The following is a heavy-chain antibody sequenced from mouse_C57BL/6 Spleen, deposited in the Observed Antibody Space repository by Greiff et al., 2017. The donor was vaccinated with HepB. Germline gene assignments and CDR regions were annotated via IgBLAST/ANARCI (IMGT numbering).Heavy chain of an antibody. V-gene: IGHV7-3*01. CDR3: ARGVITTYYFDY. J-gene: IGHJ2*01. Sequence: EVKLQESGGGLVQPGGSLSLSCAASGFTFTDYYMSWVRQPPGKALEWLGFIRNKANGYTTEYSASVKGRFTISRDNSQSILYLQMNALRAEDSATYYCARGVITTYYFDYWGQGTTLTVSS. D-gene: IGHD2-4*01. CDR2: IRNKANGYTT. CDR1: GFTFTDYY.